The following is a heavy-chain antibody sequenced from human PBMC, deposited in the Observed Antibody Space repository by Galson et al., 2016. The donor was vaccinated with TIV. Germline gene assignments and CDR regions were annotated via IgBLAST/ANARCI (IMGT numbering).Heavy chain of an antibody. CDR1: GYMFTNYW. J-gene: IGHJ3*02. V-gene: IGHV5-51*01. CDR3: ARPQVSAIPAHAFDI. Sequence: QSGAEVKKPGESLKISCKGSGYMFTNYWIGWVRQMPGKGLEWMGIIYPGDSDIRYSPSFQGLVTISADKSISTAYLQWRSLRASDNGKYYCARPQVSAIPAHAFDIWGQGTMVTVSS. CDR2: IYPGDSDI. D-gene: IGHD2-21*02.